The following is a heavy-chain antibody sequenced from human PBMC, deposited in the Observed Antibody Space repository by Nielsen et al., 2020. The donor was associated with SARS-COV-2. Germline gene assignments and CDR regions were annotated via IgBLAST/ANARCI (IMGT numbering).Heavy chain of an antibody. Sequence: SETLSLTCTVSGGSISSGDYYWSWIRQPPGKGLEWIGYIYYSGSTNYNPSLKSRVTISVDTSKNQFSLKLSSVTAADTAVYYCARDGDTAMDPGAFDIWGQGTMVTVSS. D-gene: IGHD5-18*01. V-gene: IGHV4-61*08. CDR3: ARDGDTAMDPGAFDI. J-gene: IGHJ3*02. CDR1: GGSISSGDYY. CDR2: IYYSGST.